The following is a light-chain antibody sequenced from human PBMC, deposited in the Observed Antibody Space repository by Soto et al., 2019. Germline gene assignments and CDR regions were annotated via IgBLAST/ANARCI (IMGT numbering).Light chain of an antibody. CDR1: SGDIGSHNL. CDR2: ATT. CDR3: CSHVNDFTHWI. Sequence: QSALTQPASVSGSPGQSITISCTGCSGDIGSHNLVSWYQQYLGKAPKVIIYATTKRPSGVSDRFSGSKSGSVASLTISGLQADDEAHYYCCSHVNDFTHWIFGGGTKLTVL. V-gene: IGLV2-23*01. J-gene: IGLJ3*02.